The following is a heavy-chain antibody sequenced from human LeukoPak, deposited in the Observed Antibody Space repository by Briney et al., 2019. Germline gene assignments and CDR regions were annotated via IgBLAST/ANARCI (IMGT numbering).Heavy chain of an antibody. CDR2: IYSGGST. V-gene: IGHV3-66*01. Sequence: TGGSLRLSCAASGFTVSSNYMSWVRQAPGKGLEWVSVIYSGGSTYYADSAKGRFTISRDNSKNGLYLQMNSLRAGDTAVYYCARDEGSGYFWAYWGQGTLVTVSS. J-gene: IGHJ4*02. CDR3: ARDEGSGYFWAY. D-gene: IGHD3-22*01. CDR1: GFTVSSNY.